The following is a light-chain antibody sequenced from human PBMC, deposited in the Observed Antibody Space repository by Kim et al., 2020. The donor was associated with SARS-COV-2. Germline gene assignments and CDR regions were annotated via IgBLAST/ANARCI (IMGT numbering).Light chain of an antibody. CDR2: GAS. V-gene: IGKV3-20*01. Sequence: SPVERATLSCRASQSVSCNYLAWYQQKPGQAPRLLIYGASSRATGIPDRFSGGGSGTDFTLSINRLEPEDFAVYYCQQYGTSPETFGGGTKVDIK. J-gene: IGKJ4*01. CDR3: QQYGTSPET. CDR1: QSVSCNY.